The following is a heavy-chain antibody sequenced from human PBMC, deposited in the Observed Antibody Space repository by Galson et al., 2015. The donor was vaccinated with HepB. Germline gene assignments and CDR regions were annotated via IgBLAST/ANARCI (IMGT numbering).Heavy chain of an antibody. V-gene: IGHV3-30*02. Sequence: SLRLSCAASGFTFSSYSMNWVRQAPGKGLEWVAFIRYDGSNKYYADSVKGRFTISRDNSKNTLYLQMNSLRAEDTAVYYCAKDRIRLLWFGELRSEGFDPWGQGTLVTVSS. CDR3: AKDRIRLLWFGELRSEGFDP. D-gene: IGHD3-10*01. CDR2: IRYDGSNK. CDR1: GFTFSSYS. J-gene: IGHJ5*02.